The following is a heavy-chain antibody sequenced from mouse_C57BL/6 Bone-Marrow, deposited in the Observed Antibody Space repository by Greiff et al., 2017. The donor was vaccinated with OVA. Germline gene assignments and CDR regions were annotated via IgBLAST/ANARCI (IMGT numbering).Heavy chain of an antibody. Sequence: QVQLQQSGPELVKPGASVKLSCKASGYTFTSYWMHWVKQRPGQGLEWIGEIDPSDSYTNYNQKFKGKSTLTVDKSSSTAYMQLSSLTSEDSAVYYCARLTYWGQGTLVTVSA. V-gene: IGHV1-69*01. CDR3: ARLTY. CDR2: IDPSDSYT. CDR1: GYTFTSYW. J-gene: IGHJ3*01.